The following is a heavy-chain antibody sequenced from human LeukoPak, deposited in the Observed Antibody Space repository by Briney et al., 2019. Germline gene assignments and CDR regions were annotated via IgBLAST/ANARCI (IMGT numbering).Heavy chain of an antibody. CDR2: ISYSGST. D-gene: IGHD3-10*01. Sequence: SETLCLTCTVSGDSISSYYWSWIRQPPEKGLEWIAYISYSGSTNYNPSLKSRVTISVDTSKTQFSLKMNSVTAADTAVYYCARLQRITMAGPDYWYFDLWGRVTLVTVSS. CDR3: ARLQRITMAGPDYWYFDL. CDR1: GDSISSYY. V-gene: IGHV4-59*01. J-gene: IGHJ2*01.